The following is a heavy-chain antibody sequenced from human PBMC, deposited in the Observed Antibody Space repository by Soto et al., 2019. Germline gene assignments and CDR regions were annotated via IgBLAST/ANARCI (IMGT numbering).Heavy chain of an antibody. Sequence: EVQLVESGGGLVKPGGSLRLSCAASGFTFSNAWMSWVRQAPGKGLEWVGRIKSKTDGGTTDYAAPVKGRFTISRDDSKKHQYPESNRLKTQEPAVYYQNAEGGTKYGDYPFDYWGQGTLVTVSS. CDR1: GFTFSNAW. J-gene: IGHJ4*02. CDR3: NAEGGTKYGDYPFDY. D-gene: IGHD4-17*01. V-gene: IGHV3-15*01. CDR2: IKSKTDGGTT.